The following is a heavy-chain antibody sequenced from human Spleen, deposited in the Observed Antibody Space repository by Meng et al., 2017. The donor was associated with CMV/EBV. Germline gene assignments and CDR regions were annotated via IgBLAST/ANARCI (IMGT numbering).Heavy chain of an antibody. CDR2: IIPIFGTA. CDR3: ARDEEWLFNP. CDR1: GYTITAYY. Sequence: SVKVSCKASGYTITAYYMHWLRQAPGQGLEWMGGIIPIFGTANYAQKFQGRVTITTDESTSTAYMELSSLRSEDTAVYYCARDEEWLFNPWGQGTLVTVSS. D-gene: IGHD3-3*01. V-gene: IGHV1-69*05. J-gene: IGHJ5*02.